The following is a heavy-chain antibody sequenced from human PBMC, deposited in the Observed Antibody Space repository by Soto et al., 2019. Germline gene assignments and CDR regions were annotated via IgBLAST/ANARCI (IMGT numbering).Heavy chain of an antibody. Sequence: ASVKVSCKASGYTFTSSVMHWVRQAPGQRLEWMGWINAGNGNTKYSQKFQGRVTITRDTSASTAYMELSSLRSEDTAVYYCARVRTGPTNYYYYYMDVWGKGTTVTVSS. J-gene: IGHJ6*03. CDR2: INAGNGNT. CDR1: GYTFTSSV. D-gene: IGHD1-1*01. V-gene: IGHV1-3*01. CDR3: ARVRTGPTNYYYYYMDV.